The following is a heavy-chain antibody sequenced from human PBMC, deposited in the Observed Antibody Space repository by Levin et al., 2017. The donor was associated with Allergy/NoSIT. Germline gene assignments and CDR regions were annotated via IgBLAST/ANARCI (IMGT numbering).Heavy chain of an antibody. Sequence: GGSLRLSCVASGFTFSRAWMSWVRQAPGKGLEWVGRIKGKTDGVTTDYIAPVNGRFTVSRDDSKNTLYLQMNSLKIEDTAVYYCCIGRSRYDRRGGLLGSWGQGTLVTVSS. CDR2: IKGKTDGVTT. J-gene: IGHJ5*02. D-gene: IGHD5-12*01. CDR3: CIGRSRYDRRGGLLGS. CDR1: GFTFSRAW. V-gene: IGHV3-15*01.